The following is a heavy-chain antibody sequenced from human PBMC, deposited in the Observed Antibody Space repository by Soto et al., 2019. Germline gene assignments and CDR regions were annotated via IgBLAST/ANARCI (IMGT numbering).Heavy chain of an antibody. CDR2: ISAYNGNT. CDR1: GYTFTSYG. V-gene: IGHV1-18*01. J-gene: IGHJ6*03. D-gene: IGHD1-1*01. Sequence: ASVKVSCKASGYTFTSYGISWVRQAPGQGLEWMGWISAYNGNTNYAQKLQGRVTMTTDTSTSTAYMELRSLRSDDTAVYYCARGGGLQLEEENYYYYYYMDVWGKGTTVTVSS. CDR3: ARGGGLQLEEENYYYYYYMDV.